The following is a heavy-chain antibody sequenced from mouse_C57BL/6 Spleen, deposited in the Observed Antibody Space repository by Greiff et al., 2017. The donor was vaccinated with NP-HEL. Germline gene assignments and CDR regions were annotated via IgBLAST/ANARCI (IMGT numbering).Heavy chain of an antibody. Sequence: VQLKQSGPGLVKPSQSLSLTCSVTGYSITSGYYWNWIRQFPGNKLEWMGYISYDGSNNYNPSLKNRISITRDTSKNQFFLKLNSVTTEDTATYYCARGKGSYFDYWGQGTTLTVSS. CDR3: ARGKGSYFDY. J-gene: IGHJ2*01. CDR2: ISYDGSN. CDR1: GYSITSGYY. V-gene: IGHV3-6*01. D-gene: IGHD1-3*01.